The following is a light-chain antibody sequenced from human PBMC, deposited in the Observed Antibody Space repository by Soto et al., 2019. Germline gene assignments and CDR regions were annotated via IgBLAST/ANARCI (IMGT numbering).Light chain of an antibody. CDR2: IAS. CDR3: LQHNTYPLT. Sequence: DIQVTQSPSSLSASVGDRVTITCRASQAIRDNLSWYQQKPGKAPKRLIYIASNLQGGVPSRFSGSGSGTDFTLTISSLQPEDFATYYCLQHNTYPLTFGQGTKVEIK. CDR1: QAIRDN. J-gene: IGKJ1*01. V-gene: IGKV1-17*01.